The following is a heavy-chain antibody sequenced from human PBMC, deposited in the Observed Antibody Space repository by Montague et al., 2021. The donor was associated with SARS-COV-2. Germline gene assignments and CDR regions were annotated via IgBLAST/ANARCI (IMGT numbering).Heavy chain of an antibody. CDR3: ARGGRYFDWLLLHY. V-gene: IGHV3-30*04. CDR2: ISYDGTKT. Sequence: SLRLSCAASGFNFTHYAMYWVRQAPGKGLDWVATISYDGTKTYYTDSVKGRFTISRGNSKDTLHLQLSSLRLDDTAIYYCARGGRYFDWLLLHYWGQGALVTVSS. CDR1: GFNFTHYA. D-gene: IGHD3-9*01. J-gene: IGHJ4*02.